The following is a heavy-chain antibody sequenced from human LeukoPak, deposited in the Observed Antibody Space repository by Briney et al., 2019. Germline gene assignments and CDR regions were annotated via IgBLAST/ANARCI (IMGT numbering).Heavy chain of an antibody. J-gene: IGHJ4*02. Sequence: GGSLRLSCAASGFTFSSYSMNWVRQAPGKGLEWVSYISSSSSTIYYADSVKGRFTISRDNAKNSLYLQMNSLRAEDTAVYYCARWDCSSTSCPPDYWGQGTLVTVSS. V-gene: IGHV3-48*01. CDR3: ARWDCSSTSCPPDY. CDR2: ISSSSSTI. CDR1: GFTFSSYS. D-gene: IGHD2-2*01.